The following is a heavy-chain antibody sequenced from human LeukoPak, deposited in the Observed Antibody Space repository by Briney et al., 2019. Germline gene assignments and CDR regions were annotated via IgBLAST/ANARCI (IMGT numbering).Heavy chain of an antibody. D-gene: IGHD4-17*01. Sequence: PGGSLRLSCAASGFTFSSYPMSWVRQGPGTGLEWVSAISGSGDTTFYADSVKGRFTISRDNSKSTLFLQVNSLRVEDTAVYFCAKELTTERTPGVDSWGQGTLVTVSS. CDR1: GFTFSSYP. V-gene: IGHV3-23*01. CDR2: ISGSGDTT. J-gene: IGHJ4*02. CDR3: AKELTTERTPGVDS.